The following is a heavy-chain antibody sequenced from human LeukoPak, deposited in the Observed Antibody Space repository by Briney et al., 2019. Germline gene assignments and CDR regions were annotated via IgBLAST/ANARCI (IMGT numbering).Heavy chain of an antibody. CDR1: GGSISSSGYY. J-gene: IGHJ4*02. D-gene: IGHD3-22*01. CDR2: IYYSGTT. V-gene: IGHV4-39*07. CDR3: ARVTPYYDSSGYTLYYFDY. Sequence: SETLSPTCTVSGGSISSSGYYWGWIRQPPGKGLEWIGSIYYSGTTYYNPSLKSRVTISVDTSKNQFSLKLSSVTAADTAVYYCARVTPYYDSSGYTLYYFDYWGQGTLVTVSS.